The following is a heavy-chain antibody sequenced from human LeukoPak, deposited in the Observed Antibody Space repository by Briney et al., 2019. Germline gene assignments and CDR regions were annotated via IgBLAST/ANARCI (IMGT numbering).Heavy chain of an antibody. Sequence: PGRSLRLSCAASGFTFSSYGMHWVRQAPGKGLEWVAVISYDGSNKYYADSVKGRFTISRDNSKNTLYLQMNSLRAEDTAVYYCAKTQRPDRGGCSGLRRGYFDYWGQGTLVTVSS. J-gene: IGHJ4*02. CDR2: ISYDGSNK. CDR3: AKTQRPDRGGCSGLRRGYFDY. V-gene: IGHV3-30*18. D-gene: IGHD5-12*01. CDR1: GFTFSSYG.